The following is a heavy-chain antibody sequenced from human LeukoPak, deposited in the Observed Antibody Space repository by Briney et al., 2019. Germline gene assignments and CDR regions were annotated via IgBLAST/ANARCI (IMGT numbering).Heavy chain of an antibody. CDR3: ARGAFSPQYGRGYSFGY. Sequence: SETLSLTCTVSGGSISSGDYYWSWIHQHPGKGLEWIGYIYYSGSTYYNPSLKSRVTISVDTSKNQFSLKLSSVTAADTAVYYCARGAFSPQYGRGYSFGYWGQGTLVTVSS. V-gene: IGHV4-31*03. J-gene: IGHJ4*02. CDR1: GGSISSGDYY. D-gene: IGHD5-18*01. CDR2: IYYSGST.